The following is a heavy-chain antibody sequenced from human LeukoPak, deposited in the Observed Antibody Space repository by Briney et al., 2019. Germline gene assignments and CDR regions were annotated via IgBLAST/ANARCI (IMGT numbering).Heavy chain of an antibody. D-gene: IGHD1-26*01. CDR2: ISSSGSTI. V-gene: IGHV3-11*01. J-gene: IGHJ4*02. CDR3: AKDPIFSGSYGVFDY. CDR1: GFTFSDYY. Sequence: SGGSLRLSCAASGFTFSDYYMSWIRQAPGKGLERVSYISSSGSTIYYADSVKGRFTISRDNAKNSLYLQMNSLRAEDTAVYYCAKDPIFSGSYGVFDYWGLGTLVTVSS.